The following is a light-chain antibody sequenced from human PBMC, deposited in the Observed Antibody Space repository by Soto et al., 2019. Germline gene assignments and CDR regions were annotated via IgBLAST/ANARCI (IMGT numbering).Light chain of an antibody. V-gene: IGLV2-8*01. Sequence: QSALTQPPSASGSPGQSVTISCTGTSSDVGAYDYVSWYQQHPGKAPKLMIYEINKRPSGVPDRFSGSKSGNTASLNVSGLQAEDEADYYCSSFAGSNNFPYVFGTGTKVTVL. CDR3: SSFAGSNNFPYV. J-gene: IGLJ1*01. CDR1: SSDVGAYDY. CDR2: EIN.